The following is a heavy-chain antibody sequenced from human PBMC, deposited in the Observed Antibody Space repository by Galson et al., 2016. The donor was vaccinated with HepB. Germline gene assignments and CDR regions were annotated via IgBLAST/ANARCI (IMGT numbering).Heavy chain of an antibody. CDR3: AFKYYDILTGYATDHYYYYGMDV. CDR2: INHSGGT. Sequence: PGKGLEWIGEINHSGGTYYNPSLKSRVTISVDTSKNQFSLKLSSVTAADTAVYYCAFKYYDILTGYATDHYYYYGMDVWGQGNTVTVSS. V-gene: IGHV4-34*13. D-gene: IGHD3-9*01. J-gene: IGHJ6*02.